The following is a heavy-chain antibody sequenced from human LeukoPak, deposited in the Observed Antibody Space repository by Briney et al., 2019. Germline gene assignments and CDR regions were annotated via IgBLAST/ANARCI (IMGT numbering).Heavy chain of an antibody. CDR3: ARDTIFGVVTTTAFDI. Sequence: GGSLRLSCAASGFTLSSYAMSWVRQAPGKGLEWVSAISGSGGSTYYADSVKGRFTISRDNSKNSLYLQMNSLRAEDTAVYYCARDTIFGVVTTTAFDIWGQGTMVTVSS. CDR2: ISGSGGST. CDR1: GFTLSSYA. J-gene: IGHJ3*02. D-gene: IGHD3-3*01. V-gene: IGHV3-23*01.